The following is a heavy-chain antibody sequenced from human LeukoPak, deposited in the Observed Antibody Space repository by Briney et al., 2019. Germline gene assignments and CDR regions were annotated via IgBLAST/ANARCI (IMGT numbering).Heavy chain of an antibody. D-gene: IGHD6-19*01. Sequence: PSETLSLTCTVSGGSINSSNYYWGWIRQPPGKGLEWIGSIYYGGSTYYNPSLKSRVSISVDTSKDQFSLKLSSVTAADTAVYYCARHRDSSGWYDFDYWGQGTLVTVSS. J-gene: IGHJ4*02. CDR3: ARHRDSSGWYDFDY. CDR2: IYYGGST. CDR1: GGSINSSNYY. V-gene: IGHV4-39*01.